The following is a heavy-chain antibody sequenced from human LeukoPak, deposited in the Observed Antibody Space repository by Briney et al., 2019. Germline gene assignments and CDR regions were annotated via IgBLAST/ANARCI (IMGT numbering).Heavy chain of an antibody. CDR3: ARDPSIAARHFAY. CDR1: GFTFSSYG. V-gene: IGHV3-33*01. J-gene: IGHJ4*02. CDR2: IWYDGSNK. D-gene: IGHD6-6*01. Sequence: GRSLRLSCAASGFTFSSYGMHWVRQAPGKGLEWVAVIWYDGSNKYYADSVKGRFTISRDNSKNTLYLQMNSLRAEDTAVYYCARDPSIAARHFAYWGQGTLVTVSS.